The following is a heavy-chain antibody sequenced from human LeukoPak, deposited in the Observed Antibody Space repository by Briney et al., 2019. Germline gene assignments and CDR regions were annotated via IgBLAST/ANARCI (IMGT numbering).Heavy chain of an antibody. J-gene: IGHJ1*01. CDR3: ARDNSYYFDSSGQYFHH. V-gene: IGHV4-59*01. CDR2: IYYSGST. Sequence: PSETLSLTCTVSGGSISSYYWSWIRQPPGKGLEWIGYIYYSGSTNYNPSLKSRVTISVDTSKNQFSLKLSSVTAADTAVYYCARDNSYYFDSSGQYFHHWGQGTLVTVSS. CDR1: GGSISSYY. D-gene: IGHD3-22*01.